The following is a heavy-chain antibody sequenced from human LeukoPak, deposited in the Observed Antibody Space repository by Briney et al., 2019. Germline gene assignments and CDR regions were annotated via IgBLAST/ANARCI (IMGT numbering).Heavy chain of an antibody. V-gene: IGHV2-70*04. CDR1: GFSLSTTGMR. J-gene: IGHJ4*02. CDR3: ARIGSSGWHNDY. D-gene: IGHD6-19*01. Sequence: SGPTLVNPTQTLTLTCTFSGFSLSTTGMRVSWIRQPPGKALEWPARIDWDDEKFYSTSLKTRLTISKDTSKNQVVLTMTNMDPVDTATYYCARIGSSGWHNDYWGQGTLVTVSS. CDR2: IDWDDEK.